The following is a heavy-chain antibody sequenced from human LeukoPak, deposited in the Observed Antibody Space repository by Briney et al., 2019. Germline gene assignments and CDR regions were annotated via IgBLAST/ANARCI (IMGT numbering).Heavy chain of an antibody. CDR2: LYSGGST. D-gene: IGHD3-22*01. CDR1: GFTFSSYA. V-gene: IGHV3-23*03. Sequence: PGGSLRLSCAASGFTFSSYAMSWVRQAPGKGLEWVSVLYSGGSTNYADSVKGRFTISRDNSKNTLYLQMDSLRTEDTAVYYCARDMDTSGHFSWFDPWGQGARVTVSS. CDR3: ARDMDTSGHFSWFDP. J-gene: IGHJ5*02.